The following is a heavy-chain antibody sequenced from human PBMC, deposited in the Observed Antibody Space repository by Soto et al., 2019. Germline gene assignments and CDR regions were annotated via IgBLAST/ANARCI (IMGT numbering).Heavy chain of an antibody. CDR3: AKAFFVCSPGIAVAGDYFDY. D-gene: IGHD6-19*01. Sequence: GGSLRLSCAASGFTFDDYAMHWVRQAPGKGLEWVSGISWNSGSIGYADSVKGRFTISRDNAKNSLYLQMNSLRAEDTALYYCAKAFFVCSPGIAVAGDYFDYWGQGTLVTVSS. CDR2: ISWNSGSI. V-gene: IGHV3-9*01. J-gene: IGHJ4*02. CDR1: GFTFDDYA.